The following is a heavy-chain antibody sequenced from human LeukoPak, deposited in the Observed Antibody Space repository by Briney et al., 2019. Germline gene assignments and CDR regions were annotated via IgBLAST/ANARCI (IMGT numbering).Heavy chain of an antibody. CDR3: ARGRYESTRLSAYYYYYMDV. V-gene: IGHV4-4*07. Sequence: PSETLSLTCTVSGGSISIYYWSCIRQPAGKGLEWIGRIYTSGSTIYNPSLKSRVTMSVDTSKNQFSLKLSSVTAADTAVYYCARGRYESTRLSAYYYYYMDVWGKGTTVTVSS. J-gene: IGHJ6*03. CDR2: IYTSGST. CDR1: GGSISIYY. D-gene: IGHD1-14*01.